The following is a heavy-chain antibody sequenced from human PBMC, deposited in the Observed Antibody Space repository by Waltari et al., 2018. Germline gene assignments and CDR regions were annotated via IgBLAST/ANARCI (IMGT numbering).Heavy chain of an antibody. CDR3: ARGYCSGGSCYSGGFDP. J-gene: IGHJ5*02. CDR2: IYHSGST. D-gene: IGHD2-15*01. Sequence: QLQLQESGSGLVKPSQTLSLTCAVSGGSISSGGYSWSWIRQPPGKGLEWIGYIYHSGSTYYNPSLKSRVTISVDRSKNQFSLKLSAVTAADTAVYYCARGYCSGGSCYSGGFDPWGQGTLVTVSS. V-gene: IGHV4-30-2*01. CDR1: GGSISSGGYS.